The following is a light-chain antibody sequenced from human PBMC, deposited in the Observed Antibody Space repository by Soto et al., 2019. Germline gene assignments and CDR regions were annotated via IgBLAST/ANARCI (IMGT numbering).Light chain of an antibody. CDR2: DVS. J-gene: IGLJ1*01. CDR3: SSYTSSSTYV. Sequence: HSALTQPASVSGSPGQSIAISCTGTSSDVGGYNYVSWYQHHPGKAPKLMIYDVSNRPSGVSNRFSGSKSGNTASLTISGLQAENEADYYCSSYTSSSTYVFGTGPKVTVL. V-gene: IGLV2-14*03. CDR1: SSDVGGYNY.